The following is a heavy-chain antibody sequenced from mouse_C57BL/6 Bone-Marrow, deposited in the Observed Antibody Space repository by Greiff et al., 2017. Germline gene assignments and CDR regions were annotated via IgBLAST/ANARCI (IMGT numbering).Heavy chain of an antibody. J-gene: IGHJ3*01. CDR1: GYTFTDYE. CDR3: TRSEDYITTAY. V-gene: IGHV1-15*01. D-gene: IGHD1-1*01. Sequence: QVQLQQSGAELVRPGASVTLSCKASGYTFTDYEMHWVKQTPVHGLEWIGAIDPETGGTAYNQKFKGKAILTAEKSSSTAYMALRCLTSEDSAVYCCTRSEDYITTAYWGQGTLGTVSS. CDR2: IDPETGGT.